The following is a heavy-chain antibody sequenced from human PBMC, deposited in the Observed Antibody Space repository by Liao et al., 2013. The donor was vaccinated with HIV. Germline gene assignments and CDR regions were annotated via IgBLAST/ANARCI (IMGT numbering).Heavy chain of an antibody. CDR1: GGSISDYY. CDR3: ARGYSSSYYYYYYMDV. Sequence: QVQLQESGSGLVKPSETLSLTCNVSGGSISDYYWSWIRQSPGKGLEWIGYIYYSGSTNYNPSLKSRVTISVDTSKNQFSLKLSSVTAADTAVYYCARGYSSSYYYYYYMDVWGKGTTVTVSS. D-gene: IGHD6-6*01. CDR2: IYYSGST. V-gene: IGHV4-59*01. J-gene: IGHJ6*03.